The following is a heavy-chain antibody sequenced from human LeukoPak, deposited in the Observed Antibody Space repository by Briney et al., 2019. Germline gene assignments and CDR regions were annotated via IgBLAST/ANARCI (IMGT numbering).Heavy chain of an antibody. CDR1: GFIFSDST. CDR3: ARERSWNGPLDY. CDR2: ASFQGSNT. J-gene: IGHJ4*02. V-gene: IGHV3-30*01. Sequence: GRSLRLSWAASGFIFSDSTMHWVRQAPGKVLEWVAAASFQGSNTYYADSVTGRFTISRDNSKNTVLLQMNSLRTEDTAVYYCARERSWNGPLDYGGQGTLVTVSS. D-gene: IGHD1-1*01.